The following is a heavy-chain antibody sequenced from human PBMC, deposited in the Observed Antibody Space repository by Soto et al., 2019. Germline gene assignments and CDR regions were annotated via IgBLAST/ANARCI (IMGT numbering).Heavy chain of an antibody. CDR3: ARDLIRGITGTTALDV. Sequence: QVQLVQSGAEVKKPGSSVKVSCKASGGTFSSYAISWVRQAPGQGLEWMGGIIPIFGTANYAQKFQGRVTMTADESTSTDDMELSSLRSEDTAVYYCARDLIRGITGTTALDVWGQGTTVTVSS. J-gene: IGHJ6*02. V-gene: IGHV1-69*12. CDR2: IIPIFGTA. CDR1: GGTFSSYA. D-gene: IGHD1-7*01.